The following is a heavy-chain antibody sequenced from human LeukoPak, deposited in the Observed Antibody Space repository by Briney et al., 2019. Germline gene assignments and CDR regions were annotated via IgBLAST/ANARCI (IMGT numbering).Heavy chain of an antibody. D-gene: IGHD4-17*01. CDR2: IYPGDSDT. V-gene: IGHV5-51*01. Sequence: PGESLKISCKGSGYSFTSYWIGWVRQMPGKGLEWMGIIYPGDSDTRYSPSFPGQVTISADKSISTAYLQWSSLKASGTAMYYCTATVTTGPYYYYGMDVWGQGTTVTVSS. CDR1: GYSFTSYW. CDR3: TATVTTGPYYYYGMDV. J-gene: IGHJ6*02.